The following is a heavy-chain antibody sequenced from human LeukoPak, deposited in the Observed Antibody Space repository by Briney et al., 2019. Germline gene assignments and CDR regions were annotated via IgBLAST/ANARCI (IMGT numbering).Heavy chain of an antibody. CDR3: ARDMKLLWFGELVSYYYYYMDV. J-gene: IGHJ6*03. CDR2: INPNSGGT. V-gene: IGHV1-2*02. CDR1: GYTFTGYY. Sequence: ASVKVSCKASGYTFTGYYMHWVRQAPGQGLEWMGWINPNSGGTNYAQKFQGRVTMTRDTSISTANMELSRLRSDDTAVYYCARDMKLLWFGELVSYYYYYMDVWGKGTTVTVSS. D-gene: IGHD3-10*01.